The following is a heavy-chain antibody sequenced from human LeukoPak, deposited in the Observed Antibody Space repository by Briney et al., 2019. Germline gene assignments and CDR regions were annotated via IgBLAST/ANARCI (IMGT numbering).Heavy chain of an antibody. J-gene: IGHJ4*02. V-gene: IGHV3-74*01. CDR3: ARDRDYIFFDY. CDR2: ISHDGRSR. D-gene: IGHD4-4*01. Sequence: GGSLRLSCAASEFPFSSYVMHLVRQVQGKGLVWVSRISHDGRSRTYADSVKGRFTISRDNAENTLYLQMNSLRVEDTAVYFCARDRDYIFFDYWGQGALVTVSS. CDR1: EFPFSSYV.